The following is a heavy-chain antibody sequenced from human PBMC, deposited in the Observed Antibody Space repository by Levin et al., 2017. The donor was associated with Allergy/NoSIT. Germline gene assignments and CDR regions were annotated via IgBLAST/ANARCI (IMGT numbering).Heavy chain of an antibody. V-gene: IGHV3-7*01. Sequence: GESLKISCAASGFTFSSYWMSWVRQAPGKGLEWVANIKQDGSEKYYVDSVKGRFTISRDNAKNSLYLQMNSLRAEDTAVYYCARGKRLGDYWGQGTLVTVSS. J-gene: IGHJ4*02. D-gene: IGHD3-22*01. CDR2: IKQDGSEK. CDR1: GFTFSSYW. CDR3: ARGKRLGDY.